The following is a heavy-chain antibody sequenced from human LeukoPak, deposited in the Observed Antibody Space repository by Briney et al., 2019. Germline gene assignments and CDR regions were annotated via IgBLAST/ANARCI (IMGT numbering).Heavy chain of an antibody. V-gene: IGHV4-34*01. CDR3: ARNDYFGINNGMDV. D-gene: IGHD2/OR15-2a*01. J-gene: IGHJ6*02. CDR1: GGSFGDFY. Sequence: SETLSLTCAVSGGSFGDFYWSWIRQPPGKGLEWIGEINHSGYTNYYPSLKSRVTISVDTSKNQFSLRLSSVTAADTAVYYCARNDYFGINNGMDVWGQGTTVPVS. CDR2: INHSGYT.